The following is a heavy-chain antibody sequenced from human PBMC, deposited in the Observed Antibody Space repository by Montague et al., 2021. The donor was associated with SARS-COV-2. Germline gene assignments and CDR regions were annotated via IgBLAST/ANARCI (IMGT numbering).Heavy chain of an antibody. V-gene: IGHV2-5*02. CDR2: IYWDDDK. CDR3: AHTNATGAWPLDY. D-gene: IGHD1-14*01. CDR1: GFSLSSTGVG. J-gene: IGHJ4*02. Sequence: PALVKPTQTLTLTCAFSGFSLSSTGVGVGWLRQPPGKSLEWLTLIYWDDDKRYNPSLSSRLAITKDTSKNQAVLTLTNLNAADTATYYCAHTNATGAWPLDYWGQGTLVTVSS.